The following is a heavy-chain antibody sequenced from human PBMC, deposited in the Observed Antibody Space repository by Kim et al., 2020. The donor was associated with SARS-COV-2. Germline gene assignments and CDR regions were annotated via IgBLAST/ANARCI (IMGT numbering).Heavy chain of an antibody. CDR3: ASGDLGWFDP. V-gene: IGHV4-39*07. D-gene: IGHD3-16*01. Sequence: STYYNPSLKSRVTISVDTSKNQFSLKLSSVTAADTAVYYWASGDLGWFDPWGQGTLVTVSS. J-gene: IGHJ5*02. CDR2: ST.